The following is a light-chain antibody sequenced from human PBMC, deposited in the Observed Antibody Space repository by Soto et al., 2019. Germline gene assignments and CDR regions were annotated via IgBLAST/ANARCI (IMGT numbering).Light chain of an antibody. CDR2: DVS. CDR1: SSDVGGYNY. Sequence: QSALTQPASVSGSPGQSITISCTGPSSDVGGYNYVSWYQQHPGKAPKLMIYDVSNRPSGVSNRFSGSKSGNTASLTISGLQAEDEAAYYCSSYTSSSTLVFGTGTKVTVL. CDR3: SSYTSSSTLV. V-gene: IGLV2-14*01. J-gene: IGLJ1*01.